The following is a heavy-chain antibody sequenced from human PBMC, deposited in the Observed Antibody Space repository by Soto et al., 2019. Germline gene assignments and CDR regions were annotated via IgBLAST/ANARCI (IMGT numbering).Heavy chain of an antibody. D-gene: IGHD3-3*01. CDR2: INHSGST. Sequence: SETLSLTCTVYGGSFSGYYWSWIRQPPGEGLEWIGEINHSGSTNYNPSLKSRVTISVDTSKNQFSLKLSSVTAADTAVYYCARVYDFWSGYWYYYYGMDVWGQGTTVT. CDR3: ARVYDFWSGYWYYYYGMDV. V-gene: IGHV4-34*01. J-gene: IGHJ6*02. CDR1: GGSFSGYY.